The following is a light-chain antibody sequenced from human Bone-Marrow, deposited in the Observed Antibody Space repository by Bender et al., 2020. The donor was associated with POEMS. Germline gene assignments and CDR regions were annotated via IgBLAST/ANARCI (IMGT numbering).Light chain of an antibody. Sequence: QSALTQPASVSGSPGQSITISCTGSSSDVGSHNLVSWYQQYPHKAPKLMIYEVSKRPSGVSNRFSGSKSGNTASLTISGLQAEDEADYYCCSYAGSSTLVFGGGTKLTVL. CDR1: SSDVGSHNL. CDR3: CSYAGSSTLV. J-gene: IGLJ2*01. CDR2: EVS. V-gene: IGLV2-23*02.